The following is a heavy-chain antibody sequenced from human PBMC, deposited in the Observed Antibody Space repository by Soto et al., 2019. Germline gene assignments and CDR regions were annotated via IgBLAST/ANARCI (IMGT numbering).Heavy chain of an antibody. J-gene: IGHJ4*02. CDR2: ISAYNGNT. CDR3: ASAAMITIGTAAPNDF. CDR1: GYTFTSYG. D-gene: IGHD1-1*01. Sequence: ASVKVSCKASGYTFTSYGISWVRQAPGQGLEWMGWISAYNGNTNYAQKLQGRVTMTTDTSTSTAYMELRSLRSDDTAVYYCASAAMITIGTAAPNDFWGQGTLVTVSS. V-gene: IGHV1-18*01.